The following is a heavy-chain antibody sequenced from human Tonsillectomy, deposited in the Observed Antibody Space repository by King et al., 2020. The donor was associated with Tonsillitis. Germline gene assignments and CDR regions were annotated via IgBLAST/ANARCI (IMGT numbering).Heavy chain of an antibody. CDR3: ARAYCGGDCYPTPYYYYGMDV. D-gene: IGHD2-21*02. CDR2: ISPYNGNT. Sequence: QLVQSGAEVKKPGASVKVSCKASGYTFTNYGISWVRQAPGQVLEWMGWISPYNGNTNYVQKIQCRVTMTTDTSTSTAYMELRSLRSDDTAVYYCARAYCGGDCYPTPYYYYGMDVWGQGTTVTVSS. J-gene: IGHJ6*02. V-gene: IGHV1-18*01. CDR1: GYTFTNYG.